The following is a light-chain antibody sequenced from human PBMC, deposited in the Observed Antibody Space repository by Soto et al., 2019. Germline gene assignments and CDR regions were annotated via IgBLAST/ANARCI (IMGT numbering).Light chain of an antibody. J-gene: IGKJ4*01. CDR2: DAS. CDR1: QTVSTS. CDR3: QQRYNWPPLT. V-gene: IGKV3-11*01. Sequence: EIVLTQSPATLSLSPGERATLSCRASQTVSTSLAWYQQKPGQAPRLLIYDASNRATGIPARFSGSGSGTDFTHTISSLEPDDFAVYYCQQRYNWPPLTFGGGTKVDIK.